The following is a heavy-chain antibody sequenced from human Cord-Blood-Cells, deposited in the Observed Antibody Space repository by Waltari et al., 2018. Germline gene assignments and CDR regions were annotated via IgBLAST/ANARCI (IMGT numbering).Heavy chain of an antibody. CDR3: ASAAGLYYYYYYGMDV. Sequence: QLQLQESGPGLVKPSETLSLTCTVSGGSISSRSYYCGWIRQPPGKGLEWIGSIYYSGSTYYNPSLKSRVTISVETSKNQFSLKLSSVTAADTAVYYCASAAGLYYYYYYGMDVWGQGTTVTVSS. D-gene: IGHD6-13*01. CDR2: IYYSGST. V-gene: IGHV4-39*01. CDR1: GGSISSRSYY. J-gene: IGHJ6*02.